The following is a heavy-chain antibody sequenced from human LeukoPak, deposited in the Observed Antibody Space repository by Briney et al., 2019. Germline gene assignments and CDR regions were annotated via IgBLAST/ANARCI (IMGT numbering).Heavy chain of an antibody. CDR3: ARDPGYCSSTSCQEWFDP. V-gene: IGHV1-2*06. J-gene: IGHJ5*02. CDR2: INPNSGGT. Sequence: GASVKVSCKASGYTFTGYYMHWVRQAPGQGLEWMGRINPNSGGTNYAQTFQGRVTMTRDTSISTAYMELSRLRSDDTAVYYCARDPGYCSSTSCQEWFDPWGQGTLVTVSS. D-gene: IGHD2-2*01. CDR1: GYTFTGYY.